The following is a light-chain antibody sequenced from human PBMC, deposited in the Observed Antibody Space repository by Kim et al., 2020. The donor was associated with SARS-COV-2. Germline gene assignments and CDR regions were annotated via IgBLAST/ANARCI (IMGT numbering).Light chain of an antibody. CDR1: QSVSSD. V-gene: IGKV3-15*01. J-gene: IGKJ2*01. Sequence: EIVMTQSPATLSVSPGERATLSCRASQSVSSDLAWYQQKLGQAPRLLIYGAATRATGIPARFSGSGSGTEFTLTISSLQSEDFAIYYCQHYNNWPLYTFGQGTKLEI. CDR2: GAA. CDR3: QHYNNWPLYT.